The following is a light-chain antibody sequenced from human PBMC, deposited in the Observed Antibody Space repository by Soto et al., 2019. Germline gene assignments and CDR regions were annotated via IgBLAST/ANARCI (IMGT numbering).Light chain of an antibody. V-gene: IGKV3-15*01. CDR3: QQYNYWPPYT. J-gene: IGKJ2*01. Sequence: EIVMTQSPATLSVSPGERATLSCRASQSVSSNLAWYQQKPGQAPRLLIYGASTRATGIPARFSGSGSGTEFTLNISSLQSEDFEVYYCQQYNYWPPYTFGQGTKLEIK. CDR2: GAS. CDR1: QSVSSN.